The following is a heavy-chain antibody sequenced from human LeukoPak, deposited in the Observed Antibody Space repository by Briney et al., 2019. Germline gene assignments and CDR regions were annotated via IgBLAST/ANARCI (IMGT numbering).Heavy chain of an antibody. CDR2: INTNTGNP. Sequence: ASVKVSCKASGYTFTSYAMNWVRQAPGQGLEWMGWINTNTGNPTYAQGFTGRFVFSLDTSVSTAYLQISSLKAEDTAVYYCARDSMNYYDSRYDAFDIWGQGTMVTVSS. CDR3: ARDSMNYYDSRYDAFDI. V-gene: IGHV7-4-1*02. D-gene: IGHD3-22*01. J-gene: IGHJ3*02. CDR1: GYTFTSYA.